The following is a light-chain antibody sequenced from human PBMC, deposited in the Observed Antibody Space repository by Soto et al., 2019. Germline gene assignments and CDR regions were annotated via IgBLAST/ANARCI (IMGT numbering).Light chain of an antibody. CDR1: SGSITSNY. CDR3: QSFDSDNPWV. Sequence: NFMLTQPHSVSESPGKTVTISCTRSSGSITSNYVQWNQQRPGSAPATIIYEDSQRPSGVPDRFSGSIDRSSNSASLTISRLRTEDEADYYCQSFDSDNPWVFGGGTKLTVL. CDR2: EDS. J-gene: IGLJ3*02. V-gene: IGLV6-57*04.